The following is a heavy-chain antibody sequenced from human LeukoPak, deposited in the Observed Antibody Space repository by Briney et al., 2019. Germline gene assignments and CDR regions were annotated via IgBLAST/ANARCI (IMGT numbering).Heavy chain of an antibody. J-gene: IGHJ6*02. CDR1: GYIFTSYW. Sequence: GESLKISCKGSGYIFTSYWIGWVRQMPGKGLEWMGIIYPGDSDTRYSPSFQGQVTISADKSISTAYLQWSSLKASDTAMYYCARPFLGQLGDYYGMDVWGQGTTVTVSS. D-gene: IGHD6-13*01. CDR3: ARPFLGQLGDYYGMDV. CDR2: IYPGDSDT. V-gene: IGHV5-51*01.